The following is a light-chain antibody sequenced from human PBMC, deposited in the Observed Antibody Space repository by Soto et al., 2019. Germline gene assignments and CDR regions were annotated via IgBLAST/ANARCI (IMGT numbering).Light chain of an antibody. V-gene: IGKV3-15*01. CDR2: GAS. CDR1: QSVSNN. CDR3: QQYNNWPPFT. J-gene: IGKJ5*01. Sequence: ELVMTQSPVTLSVSLGERATLSCRASQSVSNNLAWYQQKPGQAPSLLIYGASTRATGIPARFSGSGSGTEFTLTISSLQSEDFAVYYCQQYNNWPPFTFGQGTRLEIK.